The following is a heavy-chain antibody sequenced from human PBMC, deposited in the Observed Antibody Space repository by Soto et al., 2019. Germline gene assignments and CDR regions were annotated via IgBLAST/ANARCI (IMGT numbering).Heavy chain of an antibody. CDR2: FIPMFNRP. Sequence: QVQLVQSGAEVKKPGSSVKVSCKASGGTFSSYAISWVRQAPGQGREWMGGFIPMFNRPHSARKFQGRVTITADETTSTAYMDLSSLRSEDTAVYYCARGQFHHVSNYYYALDVWGQGTTVTVS. CDR1: GGTFSSYA. CDR3: ARGQFHHVSNYYYALDV. V-gene: IGHV1-69*01. J-gene: IGHJ6*02.